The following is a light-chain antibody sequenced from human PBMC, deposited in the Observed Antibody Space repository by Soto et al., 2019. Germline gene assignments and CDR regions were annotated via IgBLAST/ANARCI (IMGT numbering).Light chain of an antibody. CDR2: EVS. CDR1: SSDVGGYNY. CDR3: SSYAGSNNFV. V-gene: IGLV2-8*01. Sequence: QSVLTQPPSASGSPGQSVTISCTGTSSDVGGYNYVSWYQQHPGKAPKLMIYEVSGRPSGVPDRFSGSKSSNTASLTVSGLQAEDEADYYCSSYAGSNNFVFGTGTKLTVL. J-gene: IGLJ1*01.